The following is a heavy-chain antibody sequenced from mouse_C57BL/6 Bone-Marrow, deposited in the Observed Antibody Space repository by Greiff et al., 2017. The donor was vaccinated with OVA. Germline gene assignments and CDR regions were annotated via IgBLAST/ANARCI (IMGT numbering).Heavy chain of an antibody. J-gene: IGHJ4*01. CDR3: TTGLGDYAMDY. CDR2: IDPENGDT. Sequence: VQLKESGAELVRPGASVKLSCTASGFNIKDDYMHWVKQRPEQGLEWIGWIDPENGDTEYASKFQGKATITADTSSNTAYLQLSSLTSEDTAGYYCTTGLGDYAMDYWGQGTSVTVSS. V-gene: IGHV14-4*01. CDR1: GFNIKDDY. D-gene: IGHD4-1*01.